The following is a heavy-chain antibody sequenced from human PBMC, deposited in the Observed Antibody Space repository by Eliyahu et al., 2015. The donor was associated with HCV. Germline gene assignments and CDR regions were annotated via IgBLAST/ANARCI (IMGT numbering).Heavy chain of an antibody. Sequence: QVQLQESGPGLVKPSQTLSLTCTVSGGSISSGDYXWSWIRQPPGKGLEWIGYIYYSGSTYYNPSLKSRVTISVDTSKNQFSLKLSSVTAADTAVYYCARVVVPAAIYYYYYYMDVWGKGTTVTVSS. J-gene: IGHJ6*03. CDR1: GGSISSGDYX. V-gene: IGHV4-30-4*01. CDR3: ARVVVPAAIYYYYYYMDV. CDR2: IYYSGST. D-gene: IGHD2-2*01.